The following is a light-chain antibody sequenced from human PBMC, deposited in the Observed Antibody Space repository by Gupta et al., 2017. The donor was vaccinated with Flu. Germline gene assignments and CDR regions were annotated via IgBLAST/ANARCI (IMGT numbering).Light chain of an antibody. Sequence: DIQMAQSPSTLSSSIGDRVTITCRASQSVSTWLAWYQQKPGKAPRLLIYKASNLESGVPSRFSGSGSGTEFTLTISSLQPDDFATYYCQQDNNHPLTFGGGTTVDIK. V-gene: IGKV1-5*03. CDR3: QQDNNHPLT. CDR1: QSVSTW. J-gene: IGKJ4*01. CDR2: KAS.